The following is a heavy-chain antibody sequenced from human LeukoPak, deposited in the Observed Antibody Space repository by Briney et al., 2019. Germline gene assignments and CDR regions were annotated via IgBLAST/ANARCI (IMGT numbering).Heavy chain of an antibody. CDR3: ARVMITFGGVIVRYYFDY. CDR2: IYYSGST. Sequence: SETLSLTCTVSGGSISSGDYYWSWIRQPPGKGLEWIGYIYYSGSTYYNPSLKSRVTISVDTSKNQFSLKLSSVTAADTAVYYCARVMITFGGVIVRYYFDYWDQGTLVTVSS. V-gene: IGHV4-30-4*01. D-gene: IGHD3-16*02. J-gene: IGHJ4*02. CDR1: GGSISSGDYY.